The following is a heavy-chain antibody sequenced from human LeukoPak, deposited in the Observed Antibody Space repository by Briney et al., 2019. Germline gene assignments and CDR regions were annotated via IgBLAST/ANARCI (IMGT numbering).Heavy chain of an antibody. CDR1: GYTFTSYG. CDR3: ARDHIVLVVYDLDY. J-gene: IGHJ4*02. Sequence: GASVKVSCKASGYTFTSYGISWVRQAPGQGLEWMGWISAYNGNTKYAQKLQGRVTMTTDTSTSTAYMELRSLRSDDTAVYYCARDHIVLVVYDLDYWGQGTLVTVSS. D-gene: IGHD2-8*01. CDR2: ISAYNGNT. V-gene: IGHV1-18*01.